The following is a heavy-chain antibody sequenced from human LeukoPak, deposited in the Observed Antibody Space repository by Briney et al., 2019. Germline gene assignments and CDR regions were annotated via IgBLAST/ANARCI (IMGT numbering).Heavy chain of an antibody. CDR2: LSFDEVSK. CDR3: SRDGAHRDIDG. V-gene: IGHV3-33*01. CDR1: GFNFIHSG. J-gene: IGHJ4*02. Sequence: PATSLRLSCAASGFNFIHSGMHWVRQAPGQGLEWVAFLSFDEVSKYYADSVRGRFTISRDKSKNTLYLQMDNLRVEDTALYYCSRDGAHRDIDGWGQGTLVSVSS. D-gene: IGHD4-17*01.